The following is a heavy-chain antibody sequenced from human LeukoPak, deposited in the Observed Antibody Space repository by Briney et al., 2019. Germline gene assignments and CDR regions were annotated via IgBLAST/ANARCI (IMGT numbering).Heavy chain of an antibody. D-gene: IGHD4-17*01. V-gene: IGHV3-48*03. CDR1: GLTFSSYE. CDR3: ARGDYGDDFYYYGMDV. CDR2: ISSSGRTI. J-gene: IGHJ6*02. Sequence: GGSLRLSCAVSGLTFSSYEMNWVRQAPGKGLEWDSYISSSGRTIYYADSVKGRFTISRDSAKNSLYLQMISLRVEDTAVYYCARGDYGDDFYYYGMDVWGQGTTVTVSS.